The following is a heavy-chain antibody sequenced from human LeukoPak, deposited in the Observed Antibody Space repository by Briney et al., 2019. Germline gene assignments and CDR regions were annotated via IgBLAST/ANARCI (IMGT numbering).Heavy chain of an antibody. CDR1: GFTFSSYA. V-gene: IGHV3-23*01. J-gene: IGHJ4*02. D-gene: IGHD3-10*01. Sequence: GGSLRLSCAASGFTFSSYAMSWVRQAPGKGLEWVSAISGSGGSTYYADSVKGRFTISRDNSKNTLYLQMNSLRAEDTAVYYCARGSGSYYMPSNYWGQGTLVTVSS. CDR3: ARGSGSYYMPSNY. CDR2: ISGSGGST.